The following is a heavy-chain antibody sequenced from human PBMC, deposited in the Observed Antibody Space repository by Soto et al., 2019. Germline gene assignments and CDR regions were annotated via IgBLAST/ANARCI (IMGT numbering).Heavy chain of an antibody. V-gene: IGHV3-11*06. CDR3: ARDPRESTAWHYYYYGMDV. Sequence: PGGSLRLSCAASGFTFSDYYMSWIRQAPGKGLEWVSYISSSSSYTNYADSVKGRFTISRDNAKNSLYLQMNSLRAEDTAVYYCARDPRESTAWHYYYYGMDVWGQGTTLTVS. CDR1: GFTFSDYY. D-gene: IGHD5-18*01. CDR2: ISSSSSYT. J-gene: IGHJ6*02.